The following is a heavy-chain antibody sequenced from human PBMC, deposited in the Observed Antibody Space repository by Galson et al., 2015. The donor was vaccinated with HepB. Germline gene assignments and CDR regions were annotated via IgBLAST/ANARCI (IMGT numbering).Heavy chain of an antibody. CDR2: ISYDGSNK. D-gene: IGHD3-22*01. J-gene: IGHJ4*02. CDR1: GFTFSSYG. Sequence: SLRLSCAASGFTFSSYGMHWVRQAPGKGLEWVAVISYDGSNKYYADSVKGRFTISRDNSKNTLYLQMNSLRAEDTAVYYCAKAGEGDSSGYFDYWGQGTLVTVSS. CDR3: AKAGEGDSSGYFDY. V-gene: IGHV3-30*18.